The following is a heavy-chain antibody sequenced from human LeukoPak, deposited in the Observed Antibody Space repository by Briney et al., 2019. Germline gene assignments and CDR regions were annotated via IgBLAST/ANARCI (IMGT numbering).Heavy chain of an antibody. D-gene: IGHD3-9*01. V-gene: IGHV4-39*01. Sequence: SETLSLTCNVSGDYITTTNYYWAWIRQPPGKGLEWIASVFYSGTTYYNPSLKSRVVISLDTSRKQISLRLSSVTATDTAIYYCARRSRLYKHETTGYHDSWGQGTLVTVSS. CDR2: VFYSGTT. CDR3: ARRSRLYKHETTGYHDS. CDR1: GDYITTTNYY. J-gene: IGHJ4*02.